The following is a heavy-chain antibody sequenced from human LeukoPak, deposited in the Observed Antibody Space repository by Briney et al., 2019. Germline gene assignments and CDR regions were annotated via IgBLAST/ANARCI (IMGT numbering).Heavy chain of an antibody. CDR3: AKDKYSGSPQPILGDY. V-gene: IGHV3-30-3*01. Sequence: GRSLRLSCAASGFTFSSYAMHWVRQAPGKGLEWVAVISYDGSNKYYADSVKGRFTISRDNSKNTLYLQMNSLRAEDTAVYYCAKDKYSGSPQPILGDYWGQGTLVTVSS. CDR2: ISYDGSNK. J-gene: IGHJ4*02. D-gene: IGHD1-26*01. CDR1: GFTFSSYA.